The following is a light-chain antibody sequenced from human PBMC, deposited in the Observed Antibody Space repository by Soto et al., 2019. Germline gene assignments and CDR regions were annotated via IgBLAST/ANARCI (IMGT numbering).Light chain of an antibody. CDR1: QSVGSN. J-gene: IGKJ1*01. CDR2: GAS. Sequence: EIVMTQSPATLSVSPGERATLSCRASQSVGSNLAWYQQKPGQAPRLLIYGASTRATGIPARFSGSGSGTEFTLTLSSLQSEDFAIYFCQQYNNWPPDRTFGQGTKVELK. V-gene: IGKV3-15*01. CDR3: QQYNNWPPDRT.